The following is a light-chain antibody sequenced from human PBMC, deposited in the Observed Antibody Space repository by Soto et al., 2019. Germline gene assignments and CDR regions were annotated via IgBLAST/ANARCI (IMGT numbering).Light chain of an antibody. Sequence: DIKMTQSPSSLSASVGDRVAIPCRASQHISDYINWYQQKPGKAPKLITYAQSNLQSGVPSRFSGSRSGTAFSLTITSLQVEDVATYYCQQSYSAPQTFGQGTKVDI. V-gene: IGKV1-39*01. CDR3: QQSYSAPQT. J-gene: IGKJ1*01. CDR2: AQS. CDR1: QHISDY.